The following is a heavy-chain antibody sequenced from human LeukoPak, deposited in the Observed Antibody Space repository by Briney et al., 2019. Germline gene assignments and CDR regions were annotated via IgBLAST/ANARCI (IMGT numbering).Heavy chain of an antibody. D-gene: IGHD2-2*01. CDR2: INHSGST. CDR3: GSNIVVVPAAMSAWFDP. V-gene: IGHV4-34*01. Sequence: SETLSLTCAVYGGSFSDYYWTWIRQPPGKGLEWIGEINHSGSTNYNPSLKSRLTISVDTSKNQFSLKLSSVTAADTAVYYCGSNIVVVPAAMSAWFDPWGQGTLVTVSS. J-gene: IGHJ5*02. CDR1: GGSFSDYY.